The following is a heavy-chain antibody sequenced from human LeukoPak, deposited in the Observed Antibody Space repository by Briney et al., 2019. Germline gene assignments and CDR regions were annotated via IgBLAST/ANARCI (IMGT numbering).Heavy chain of an antibody. J-gene: IGHJ4*02. Sequence: GGSLRLSCGASGFSFRSYWMHWVRQAPGKGLVWVSRINNDGSTTADADSVKGRFTITRDNAKNTLYLQMNSLRAEDTAVYYCARDHGDFVQHDWGQGTLVTVSS. V-gene: IGHV3-74*01. D-gene: IGHD4-17*01. CDR2: INNDGSTT. CDR1: GFSFRSYW. CDR3: ARDHGDFVQHD.